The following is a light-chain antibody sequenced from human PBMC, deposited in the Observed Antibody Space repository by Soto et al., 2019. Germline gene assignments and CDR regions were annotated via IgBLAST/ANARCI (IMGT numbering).Light chain of an antibody. CDR3: QQSYSTPIT. J-gene: IGKJ5*01. CDR1: QSISSW. Sequence: DIQMTQSPSTLSASVGDRVTITCRASQSISSWLAWYQQKPGKAPKLLIYGTSYLQSEVPSRFSGRGSGTDFTLTISSLQLEDFATYYCQQSYSTPITFGQGTRLEIK. V-gene: IGKV1-39*01. CDR2: GTS.